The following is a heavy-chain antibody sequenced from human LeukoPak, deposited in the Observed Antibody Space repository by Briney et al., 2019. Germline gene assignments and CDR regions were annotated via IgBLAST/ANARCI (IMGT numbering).Heavy chain of an antibody. J-gene: IGHJ6*03. CDR1: GFTFSSYG. V-gene: IGHV3-33*08. Sequence: QPGRSLRLSCATSGFTFSSYGMHWVRQAPGKGLEWVAYIWYDGSNKYDADSVKGRFTISRDNSKNTLYLQMNSLRAEDTAVYHCARDGDQCDFWSGYYYYYYMDVCGKGTTVTVSS. D-gene: IGHD3-3*01. CDR2: IWYDGSNK. CDR3: ARDGDQCDFWSGYYYYYYMDV.